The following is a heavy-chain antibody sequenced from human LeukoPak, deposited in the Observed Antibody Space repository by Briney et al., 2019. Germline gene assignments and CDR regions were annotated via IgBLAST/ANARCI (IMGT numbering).Heavy chain of an antibody. J-gene: IGHJ4*02. CDR1: GFIFAKYA. D-gene: IGHD4-23*01. V-gene: IGHV3-23*01. Sequence: GGSLRLSCTTSGFIFAKYAMAWVRQSPGKGLEWVSTISASGADTYYADSVRGRFTISRDNSRNALYLELSRLRVDDTAFYYCPKPLLTPGNWGPGTLVTVSS. CDR2: ISASGADT. CDR3: PKPLLTPGN.